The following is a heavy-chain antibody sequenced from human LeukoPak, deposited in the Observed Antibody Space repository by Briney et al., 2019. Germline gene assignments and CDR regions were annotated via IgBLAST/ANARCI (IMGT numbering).Heavy chain of an antibody. J-gene: IGHJ4*02. CDR1: GGSISSYY. CDR2: ICYTRST. Sequence: SETLSLTCTVSGGSISSYYWSWIRQPPGKGLEWIGHICYTRSTNYNPSLKSRVTISVDTSKNQFSLRLSSVTAADTAVYYCAEEKNRIVAQWVQATLVTVSS. V-gene: IGHV4-59*03. D-gene: IGHD6-6*01. CDR3: AEEKNRIVAQ.